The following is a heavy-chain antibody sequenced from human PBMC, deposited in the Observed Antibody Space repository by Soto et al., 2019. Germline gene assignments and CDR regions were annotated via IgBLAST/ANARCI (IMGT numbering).Heavy chain of an antibody. CDR2: IYYSGST. V-gene: IGHV4-30-4*01. CDR1: GGSISSGDYY. Sequence: QVQLQESGPGLVKPSQTLSLTCTVSGGSISSGDYYWSWIRQPPGKGLEWIGYIYYSGSTYYNPSLKSRVTISVDTSKNQFSLKLSSVTAADTAVYYYARAVPSLYCSSTSCPLFDYWGQGTLVTVSS. J-gene: IGHJ4*02. D-gene: IGHD2-2*01. CDR3: ARAVPSLYCSSTSCPLFDY.